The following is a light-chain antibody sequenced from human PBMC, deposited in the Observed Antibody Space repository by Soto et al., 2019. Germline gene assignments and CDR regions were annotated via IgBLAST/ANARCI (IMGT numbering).Light chain of an antibody. Sequence: QSLLTQPPSVSAAPGQKVTISCSGSSSNIGNNYVSWYQQLPGTAPKVMIYEATKRPSGVSNRFSGSKSGNTASLTISGLQAEDEADYYCCAYAGSGTVVFGGGTKLTVL. CDR3: CAYAGSGTVV. J-gene: IGLJ3*02. V-gene: IGLV1-51*01. CDR2: EAT. CDR1: SSNIGNNY.